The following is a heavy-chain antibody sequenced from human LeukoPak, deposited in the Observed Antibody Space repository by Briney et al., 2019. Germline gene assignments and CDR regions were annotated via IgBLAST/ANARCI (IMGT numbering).Heavy chain of an antibody. Sequence: SETLSLTCMVSGGSISSDYWGWFRQPPEKGLEWIGYIYNGGSTKYQPSLKSRVIISLDTSTNQFSLNLISVAAADTAVYYCARAIDGHPFDIWGQGTMVTVSS. J-gene: IGHJ3*02. CDR3: ARAIDGHPFDI. D-gene: IGHD5-24*01. V-gene: IGHV4-59*01. CDR2: IYNGGST. CDR1: GGSISSDY.